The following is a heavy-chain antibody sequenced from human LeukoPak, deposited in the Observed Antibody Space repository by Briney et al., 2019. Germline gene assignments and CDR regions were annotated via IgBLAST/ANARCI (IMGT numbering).Heavy chain of an antibody. CDR1: GGSISSYY. Sequence: SETLSLTCTVSGGSISSYYWSWIRQPPGKGLEWIGCILDSGTTYYSPSLKSRVTISVDMSKNQFSLKLYSVTAADTAVYYCAKFSGRHRPFDSWGQGTLVTVSS. CDR2: ILDSGTT. D-gene: IGHD3-16*02. V-gene: IGHV4-59*01. CDR3: AKFSGRHRPFDS. J-gene: IGHJ4*02.